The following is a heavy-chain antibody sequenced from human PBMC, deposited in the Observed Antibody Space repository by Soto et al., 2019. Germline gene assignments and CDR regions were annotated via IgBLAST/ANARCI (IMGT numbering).Heavy chain of an antibody. Sequence: SVKVSWKASGYSFTSLDINWVRQTTGQGLEWMGWMQPSSGRTGYAQKFQGRVTMTRDTSINTAYMELSSLTSDDTAFYYCARGVTAGVDYWGQGTLVTVSS. D-gene: IGHD1-26*01. CDR2: MQPSSGRT. J-gene: IGHJ4*02. V-gene: IGHV1-8*01. CDR1: GYSFTSLD. CDR3: ARGVTAGVDY.